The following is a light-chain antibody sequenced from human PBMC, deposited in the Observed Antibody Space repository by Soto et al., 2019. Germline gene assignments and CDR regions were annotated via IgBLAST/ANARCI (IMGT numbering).Light chain of an antibody. V-gene: IGKV1-39*01. CDR3: QQSYSTLGT. Sequence: DIQMTQSPSSLSASVGDRVTITCRASQSISSYLNWYQQKPGKAPKLLIYAASSLQSGVPSRFSGSGSWTDFTLTISSLQPEDFATYYCQQSYSTLGTFGQGTKLEIK. CDR1: QSISSY. J-gene: IGKJ2*01. CDR2: AAS.